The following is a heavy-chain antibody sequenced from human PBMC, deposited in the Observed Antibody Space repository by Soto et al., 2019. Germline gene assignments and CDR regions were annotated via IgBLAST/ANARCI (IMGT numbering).Heavy chain of an antibody. CDR2: ISSSGDST. CDR1: GFTFSRYS. D-gene: IGHD3-3*01. Sequence: GGSLRLSCAASGFTFSRYSMNWVRQAPGKGLEWVSYISSSGDSTYYADSVKGRFTISRDNSKNTLYLQMNSLRAEDTAVYYCSKVPHYDFWSGYSYYYYYYMDVWGKGTTVTVSS. V-gene: IGHV3-23*01. CDR3: SKVPHYDFWSGYSYYYYYYMDV. J-gene: IGHJ6*03.